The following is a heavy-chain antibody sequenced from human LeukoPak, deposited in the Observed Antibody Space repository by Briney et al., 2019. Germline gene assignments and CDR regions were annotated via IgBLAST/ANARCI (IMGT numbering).Heavy chain of an antibody. V-gene: IGHV4-39*07. CDR1: GGSISSSTYY. CDR2: IYHSGRT. Sequence: KTSETLSLTCTVSGGSISSSTYYWGWIRQPPGKGLEWIGNIYHSGRTHYNPSLKSRVTISVDTSKNQFSLKLSSVTAADTAVYYCARGYTYYDFWSGSFVRNYFDYWGQGTLVTVSS. J-gene: IGHJ4*02. CDR3: ARGYTYYDFWSGSFVRNYFDY. D-gene: IGHD3-3*01.